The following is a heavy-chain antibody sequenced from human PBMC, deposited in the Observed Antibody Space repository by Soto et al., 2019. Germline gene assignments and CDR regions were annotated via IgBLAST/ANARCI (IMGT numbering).Heavy chain of an antibody. J-gene: IGHJ3*02. D-gene: IGHD3-22*01. CDR2: IYYSGST. V-gene: IGHV4-31*03. CDR3: ASGGYYYDSSGYYPDAFDI. CDR1: GGSISSGGYY. Sequence: QVQLQESGPGLVKPSQTLSLTCTVSGGSISSGGYYWSWIRQHPGKGMEWIGYIYYSGSTYYNPSRKGRVTISVDTSKNQFSLKLSSVTAADTAVYYCASGGYYYDSSGYYPDAFDIWGQGTMVTVSS.